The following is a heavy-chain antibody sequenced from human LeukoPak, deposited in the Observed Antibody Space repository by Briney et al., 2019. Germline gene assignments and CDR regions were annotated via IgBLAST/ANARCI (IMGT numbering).Heavy chain of an antibody. CDR3: ARGGLYVNTAMIRHWYSHI. CDR2: IYSGGST. V-gene: IGHV3-53*01. CDR1: GFTVSSNY. D-gene: IGHD5-18*01. Sequence: PGGSLRLSCAASGFTVSSNYMSWVRQAPGKGLEWVSVIYSGGSTFYADSVKGRFTISRDTSKNTLYLQMNSLRTEDTAVYYCARGGLYVNTAMIRHWYSHIWGRGTLVTVSS. J-gene: IGHJ2*01.